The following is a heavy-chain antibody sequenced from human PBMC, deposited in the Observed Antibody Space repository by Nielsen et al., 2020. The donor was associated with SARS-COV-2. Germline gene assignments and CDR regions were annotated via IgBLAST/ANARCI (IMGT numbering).Heavy chain of an antibody. CDR1: GFTFDDYA. Sequence: SLKISCAASGFTFDDYAMHWVRQAPGKGLEWVSGISWNSGSISYADSVKGRFTISRDNAKNSLYLQMNSLRAEDTALYYCAKDGHSSGWYGAPDYWGQGTLVTVSS. D-gene: IGHD6-19*01. CDR3: AKDGHSSGWYGAPDY. V-gene: IGHV3-9*01. J-gene: IGHJ4*02. CDR2: ISWNSGSI.